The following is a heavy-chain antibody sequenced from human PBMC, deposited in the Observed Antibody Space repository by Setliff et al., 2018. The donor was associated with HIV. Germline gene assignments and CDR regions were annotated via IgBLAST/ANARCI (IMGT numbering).Heavy chain of an antibody. D-gene: IGHD2-2*01. V-gene: IGHV4-59*01. CDR1: GGSISGSG. CDR2: IYYMGRT. CDR3: ARMDSSTWPDYYFYGMDV. J-gene: IGHJ6*02. Sequence: SETLSLTCTVAGGSISGSGWSWIRQPPGKGLEFVGYIYYMGRTTYNPSLKSRLTISVDKSKSHFSLKVRSVTAADTAVYYCARMDSSTWPDYYFYGMDVWGQGTTVTVSS.